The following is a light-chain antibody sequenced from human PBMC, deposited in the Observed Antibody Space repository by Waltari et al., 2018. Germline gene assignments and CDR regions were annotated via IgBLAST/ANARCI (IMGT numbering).Light chain of an antibody. CDR1: QSVSSY. CDR2: DSS. J-gene: IGKJ5*01. Sequence: EIVLTQSPATLSLSPVERATLSCRASQSVSSYLVWYQQKLGQAPRLLIYDSSNRATGIPARFSGRGSGTDFTLTISSLEPEDFAVYYCQQRSNWPPITFGQGTRLEIK. CDR3: QQRSNWPPIT. V-gene: IGKV3-11*01.